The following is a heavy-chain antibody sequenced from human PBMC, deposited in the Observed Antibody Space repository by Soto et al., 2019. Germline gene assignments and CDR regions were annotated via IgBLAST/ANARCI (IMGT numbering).Heavy chain of an antibody. Sequence: SETLSLTCTVSGGSISSGDYYWSWIRQPPGKGLEWIGYIYYSGSTYYNPSLKSRVTISVDTSKNQFSLKLSSVTAADTAVYYCARVASIVVVYFDYWGQGTLVTVSS. CDR1: GGSISSGDYY. J-gene: IGHJ4*02. CDR3: ARVASIVVVYFDY. CDR2: IYYSGST. D-gene: IGHD3-22*01. V-gene: IGHV4-30-4*01.